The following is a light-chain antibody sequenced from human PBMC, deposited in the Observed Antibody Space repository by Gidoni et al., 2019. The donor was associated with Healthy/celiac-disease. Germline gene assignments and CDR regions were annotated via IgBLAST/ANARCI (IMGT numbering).Light chain of an antibody. V-gene: IGKV1D-8*01. Sequence: VIWLTQSPSLLSASTGDRVTISCRMNQGISSYLAWYQQNTGKAPVLLIYAASTLQSGVTSRCSGSGAGTDFTLTSSCLYYEYFATYYCQQYYSFPWTFGQXTKVEIK. J-gene: IGKJ1*01. CDR1: QGISSY. CDR2: AAS. CDR3: QQYYSFPWT.